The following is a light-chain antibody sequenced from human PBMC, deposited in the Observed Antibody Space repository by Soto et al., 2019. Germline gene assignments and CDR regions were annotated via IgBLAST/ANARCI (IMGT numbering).Light chain of an antibody. V-gene: IGKV3-15*01. CDR3: QHYNSYSEA. CDR1: QTVRNN. Sequence: PGERSTLSCRASQTVRNNYLAWYQQEPGQAPRLLIYGASTRATGIPARFSGSGSGTEFTPTISSLQPDDFATYYCQHYNSYSEAFGQGTKVDIK. J-gene: IGKJ1*01. CDR2: GAS.